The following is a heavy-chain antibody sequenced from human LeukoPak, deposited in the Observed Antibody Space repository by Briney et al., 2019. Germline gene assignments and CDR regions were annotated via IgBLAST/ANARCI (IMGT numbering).Heavy chain of an antibody. D-gene: IGHD6-13*01. CDR1: GGSISSYY. CDR2: IYYSGST. V-gene: IGHV4-59*01. J-gene: IGHJ4*02. CDR3: ARIPVSSSWYDY. Sequence: SETLSLTCTVSGGSISSYYWSWIRQPPGKGLEWIGYIYYSGSTNYNSSLKSRVTISVDTSKNQFSLKLSSVTAADTAVYYCARIPVSSSWYDYWGQGTLVTVSS.